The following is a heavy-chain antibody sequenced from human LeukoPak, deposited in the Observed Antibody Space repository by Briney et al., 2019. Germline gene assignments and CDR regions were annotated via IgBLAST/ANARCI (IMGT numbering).Heavy chain of an antibody. Sequence: SETLSLTCTVSGGSVSNYYWSWIRQPAGQGLEWIGRIYTSGSTNYNPSLQSRVTRSVDTSKNQFSLKLSSVTAADTAVYYCASERYDYFDYWGQGTLVTVSS. J-gene: IGHJ4*02. V-gene: IGHV4-4*07. CDR2: IYTSGST. CDR1: GGSVSNYY. CDR3: ASERYDYFDY. D-gene: IGHD3-16*01.